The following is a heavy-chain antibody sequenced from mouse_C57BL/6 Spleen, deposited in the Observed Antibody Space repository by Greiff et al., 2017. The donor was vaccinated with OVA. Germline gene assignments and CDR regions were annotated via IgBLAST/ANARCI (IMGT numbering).Heavy chain of an antibody. CDR1: GYTFTSYG. Sequence: QVQLQQSGAELARPGASVKLSCKASGYTFTSYGISWVKQRTGQGLEWIGEIYPRSGNTYYNEKFKGKATLTADKSSSTAYMELRSLTSEDSAVYFCARGQLRPLYFDYWGQGTTLTVSS. D-gene: IGHD3-2*02. CDR3: ARGQLRPLYFDY. J-gene: IGHJ2*01. V-gene: IGHV1-81*01. CDR2: IYPRSGNT.